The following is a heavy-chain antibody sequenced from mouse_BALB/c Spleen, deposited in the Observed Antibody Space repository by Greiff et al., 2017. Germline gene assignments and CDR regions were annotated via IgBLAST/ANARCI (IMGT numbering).Heavy chain of an antibody. D-gene: IGHD2-10*02. V-gene: IGHV5-12-1*01. CDR3: ARGAGYGNYVRSAMDY. Sequence: EVKLVESGGGLVKPGGSLKLSFAASGFAFSSYDMSWVRQTPEKRLEWVAYISSGGGSTYYPDTVKGRFTISRDNAKNTLYLQMSSLKSEDTAMYYCARGAGYGNYVRSAMDYWGQGTSVTVSS. J-gene: IGHJ4*01. CDR2: ISSGGGST. CDR1: GFAFSSYD.